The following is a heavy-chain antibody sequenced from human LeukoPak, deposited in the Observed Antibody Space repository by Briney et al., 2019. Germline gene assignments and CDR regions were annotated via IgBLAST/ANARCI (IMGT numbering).Heavy chain of an antibody. V-gene: IGHV4-39*01. CDR2: IYYSGST. Sequence: SETLSLTCTVSGGSISSSSYYWGWIRQPPGKGLEWIGSIYYSGSTYYNPSLKSRVTISVDTSKNQFSLKLSSVTVADTAVYYCATYYYDILTGYPYWGQGTLVAVSS. CDR1: GGSISSSSYY. CDR3: ATYYYDILTGYPY. D-gene: IGHD3-9*01. J-gene: IGHJ4*02.